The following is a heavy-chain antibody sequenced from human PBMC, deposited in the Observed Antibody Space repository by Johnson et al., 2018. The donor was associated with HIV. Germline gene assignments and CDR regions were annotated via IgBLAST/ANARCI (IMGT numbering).Heavy chain of an antibody. CDR3: ARFENTLSNAFDI. CDR1: GFTFSSYG. D-gene: IGHD3-10*01. J-gene: IGHJ3*02. V-gene: IGHV3-33*03. Sequence: QVQLVESGGGVVQPGGSLRLSCAASGFTFSSYGIHWVRQAPGKGPEWVAVISFDGKLKKYADSVKGRFTISRDNAKNSLYLQMNSLRAEDTALYYCARFENTLSNAFDIWGQGTMVTVSS. CDR2: ISFDGKLK.